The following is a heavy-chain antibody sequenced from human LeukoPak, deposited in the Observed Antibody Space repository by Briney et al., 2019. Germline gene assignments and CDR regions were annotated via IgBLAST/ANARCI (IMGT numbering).Heavy chain of an antibody. V-gene: IGHV1-18*01. CDR2: ISVYTGYT. J-gene: IGHJ4*02. CDR1: GYTFSNYG. CDR3: ARDGGYFDWPRPRPGKYYFDY. D-gene: IGHD3-9*01. Sequence: ASVKVSCKASGYTFSNYGVIWVRQAPGQGLEWMGWISVYTGYTNYAQNFQGRVTMTTDTSTNTAYMELRSLTSDDTAVYFCARDGGYFDWPRPRPGKYYFDYWGQGTLVTVTS.